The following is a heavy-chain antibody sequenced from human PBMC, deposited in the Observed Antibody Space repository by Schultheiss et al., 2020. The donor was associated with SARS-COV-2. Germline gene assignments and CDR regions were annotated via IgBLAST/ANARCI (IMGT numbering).Heavy chain of an antibody. D-gene: IGHD3-16*01. CDR2: ISYDGSNK. Sequence: GGSLRLSCAASGFTFSSYAMHWVRQAPGKGLEWVAVISYDGSNKYYADSVKGRFTISRDNSKNTLYLQMNSLRAEDTAVYYCARGYTLGDYWGQGTLVTVSS. CDR3: ARGYTLGDY. J-gene: IGHJ4*02. CDR1: GFTFSSYA. V-gene: IGHV3-30*07.